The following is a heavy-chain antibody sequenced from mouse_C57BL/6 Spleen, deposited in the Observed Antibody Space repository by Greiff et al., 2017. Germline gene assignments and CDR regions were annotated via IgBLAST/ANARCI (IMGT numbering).Heavy chain of an antibody. D-gene: IGHD2-4*01. J-gene: IGHJ2*01. CDR3: ARLYDYDGYYFDY. CDR2: IYPRDGGT. V-gene: IGHV1-78*01. Sequence: QVQLQQSDAELVKPGASVKISCKASGYTFTDHTIHWMKQRPEQGLEWIGCIYPRDGGTNYNQKFKGKATLTADKSSSTAYMQLNSLTSEDSAVYFCARLYDYDGYYFDYWGQGTTLTVSS. CDR1: GYTFTDHT.